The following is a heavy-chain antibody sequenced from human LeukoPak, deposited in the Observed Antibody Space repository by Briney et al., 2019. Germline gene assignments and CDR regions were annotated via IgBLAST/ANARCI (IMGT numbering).Heavy chain of an antibody. J-gene: IGHJ4*02. D-gene: IGHD6-13*01. V-gene: IGHV3-21*01. CDR2: ISSSSSYI. CDR1: GFTFSSYS. CDR3: AKDIYSSSWYYFDY. Sequence: GGSLRLSCAASGFTFSSYSMNWVRQAPGKGLEWVSSISSSSSYIYYADSVRGRFTISRDNSKNTLYLQMNSLRAEDTAVYYCAKDIYSSSWYYFDYWGQGTLVTVPS.